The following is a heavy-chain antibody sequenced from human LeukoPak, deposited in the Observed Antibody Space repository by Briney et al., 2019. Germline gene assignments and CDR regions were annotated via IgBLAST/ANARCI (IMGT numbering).Heavy chain of an antibody. J-gene: IGHJ4*02. D-gene: IGHD2-8*01. CDR3: ASGPSGYCTNGVCYYFDY. CDR1: VGTFSSYA. Sequence: ASVKVSCKASVGTFSSYAISWVRQAPGQGLEWVGGIIPIFGTANYAQQFQGRVTITADESTSTAYMELSSLRSEDTAVYYCASGPSGYCTNGVCYYFDYWGQGTLVTVSS. V-gene: IGHV1-69*13. CDR2: IIPIFGTA.